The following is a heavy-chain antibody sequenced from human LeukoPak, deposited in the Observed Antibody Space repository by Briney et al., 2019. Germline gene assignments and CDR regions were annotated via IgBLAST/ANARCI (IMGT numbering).Heavy chain of an antibody. J-gene: IGHJ6*03. D-gene: IGHD4-17*01. V-gene: IGHV1-18*01. CDR3: ARAPYGDYSGDYYYYYMDV. CDR2: ISAYTGNT. Sequence: ASVKVSCKASGYTFTTYGISWVRQAPGQGLEWMGWISAYTGNTNYAQKLQGRVTMTTDTSTSTAYMELRSLRPDDTAVYYCARAPYGDYSGDYYYYYMDVWGKGTTVTVSS. CDR1: GYTFTTYG.